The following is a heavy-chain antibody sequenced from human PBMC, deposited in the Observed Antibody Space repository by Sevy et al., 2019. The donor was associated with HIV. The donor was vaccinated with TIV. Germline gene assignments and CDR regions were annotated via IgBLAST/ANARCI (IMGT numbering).Heavy chain of an antibody. V-gene: IGHV3-30*04. CDR2: ISHDGRNNK. Sequence: GGSLRLSCAASGFTFSEFGMHWVRQAPGKGLEWVAVISHDGRNNKYNADSVKGRFTISRDNSKNTLYLQMKSLRADDTAIYYCARDRGEILRSAFKSWGQGTLVTVSS. CDR1: GFTFSEFG. D-gene: IGHD3-10*01. CDR3: ARDRGEILRSAFKS. J-gene: IGHJ5*02.